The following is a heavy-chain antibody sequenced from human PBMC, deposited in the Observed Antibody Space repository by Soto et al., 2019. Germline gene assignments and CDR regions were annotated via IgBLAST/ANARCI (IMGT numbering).Heavy chain of an antibody. J-gene: IGHJ4*02. CDR2: ISSSGSTI. CDR3: ARSMRYYGSGSYN. CDR1: GFAFSDYY. Sequence: TGGSLRLSCAASGFAFSDYYMSWIRQAPGKGLEWVSYISSSGSTIYYADSVKGRFTISRDNAKNSLYLQMNSLRAEDTAVYYCARSMRYYGSGSYNWGQGTLVTVSS. D-gene: IGHD3-10*01. V-gene: IGHV3-11*01.